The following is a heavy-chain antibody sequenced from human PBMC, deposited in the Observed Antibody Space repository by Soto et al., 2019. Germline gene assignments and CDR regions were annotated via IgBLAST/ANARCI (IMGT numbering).Heavy chain of an antibody. V-gene: IGHV3-30*18. CDR3: AKDWEHSYYGLGEGRFI. J-gene: IGHJ3*02. CDR1: GFTFSSYG. CDR2: ITYDGSTK. D-gene: IGHD3-10*01. Sequence: QVQLVESGGGVVQPGRSLRLSCAASGFTFSSYGMHWVHQAPGKGLEWVAVITYDGSTKYYADSVKGRFTISRDNSKNTLYLQIISLRGEDTAVYYCAKDWEHSYYGLGEGRFIWGQGTMVTVSS.